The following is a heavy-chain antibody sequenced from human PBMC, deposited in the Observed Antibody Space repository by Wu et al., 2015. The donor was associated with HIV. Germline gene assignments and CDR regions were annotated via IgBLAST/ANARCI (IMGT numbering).Heavy chain of an antibody. Sequence: QVQLVQSGAEVKKPGSSVKVSCKASGGTFSSYAISWVRQAPGQGLEWMGGIIPIFGTANYAQKFQGRVTITADESTSTAYMELSSLRSEDTAVYYCARDNFGTRLRSYYYYMDVWGKGTTVTVSS. CDR2: IIPIFGTA. V-gene: IGHV1-69*12. CDR1: GGTFSSYA. J-gene: IGHJ6*03. CDR3: ARDNFGTRLRSYYYYMDV. D-gene: IGHD5/OR15-5a*01.